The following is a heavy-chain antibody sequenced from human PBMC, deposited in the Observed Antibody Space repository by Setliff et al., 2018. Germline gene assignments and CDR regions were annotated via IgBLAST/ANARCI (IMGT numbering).Heavy chain of an antibody. V-gene: IGHV4-59*03. CDR3: AGSQGSGGYYSNSPYYFHY. J-gene: IGHJ4*02. Sequence: SETLSLTCTVSGGSISSYYWSWIRQPPGKELEWMAYVYYTGDTYYNPSLKSRISISIDTSQNQFSLNLISVTAADTAVYYCAGSQGSGGYYSNSPYYFHYWGQGTLVTVSS. D-gene: IGHD3-10*01. CDR2: VYYTGDT. CDR1: GGSISSYY.